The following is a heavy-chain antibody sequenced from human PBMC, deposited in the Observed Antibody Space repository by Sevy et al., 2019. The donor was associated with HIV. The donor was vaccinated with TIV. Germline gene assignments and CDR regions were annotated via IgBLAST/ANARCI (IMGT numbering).Heavy chain of an antibody. J-gene: IGHJ4*02. CDR1: GGSLSNYG. V-gene: IGHV1-69*10. CDR2: IIPRPGIA. Sequence: ASVKVSCMASGGSLSNYGMNWVRQAPGEGLEWMGGIIPRPGIANYAQKFRDRVSITADESTTTMYIEVRRLRSEETGVYYCASVRPCGGDCYFFDSWGQGTLVTVSS. CDR3: ASVRPCGGDCYFFDS. D-gene: IGHD2-21*02.